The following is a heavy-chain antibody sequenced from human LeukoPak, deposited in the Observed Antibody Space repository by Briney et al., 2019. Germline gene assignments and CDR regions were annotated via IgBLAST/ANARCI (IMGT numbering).Heavy chain of an antibody. CDR2: ISYDGSNK. J-gene: IGHJ4*02. D-gene: IGHD1-14*01. V-gene: IGHV3-30*18. Sequence: SLRVSCAAPGVSFSSYGMHWVRQAPGKRLWWVAVISYDGSNKYYADSVKGRFTISRDNSKNTLYLQMNSLRAEDTAVYYCAKGPEGDYLDYWGQGTLVTVSS. CDR3: AKGPEGDYLDY. CDR1: GVSFSSYG.